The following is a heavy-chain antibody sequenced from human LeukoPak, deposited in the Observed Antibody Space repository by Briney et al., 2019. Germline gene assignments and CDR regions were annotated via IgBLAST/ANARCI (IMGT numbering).Heavy chain of an antibody. J-gene: IGHJ4*02. V-gene: IGHV3-49*04. CDR3: TTPPAKVDY. CDR2: IRSKAYGGTT. Sequence: GRSLRLSCTASGFTFGDYAMSWVRQAPGKGLEWVGFIRSKAYGGTTEYAASVKGRFTISRDDSKSIAYLQMNSLKTEDTAVYYCTTPPAKVDYWGQGTLVTVSS. CDR1: GFTFGDYA.